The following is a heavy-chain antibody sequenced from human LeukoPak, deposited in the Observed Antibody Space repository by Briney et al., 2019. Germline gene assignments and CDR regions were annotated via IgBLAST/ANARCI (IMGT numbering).Heavy chain of an antibody. CDR1: GFTVSSNH. J-gene: IGHJ4*02. V-gene: IGHV3-53*01. D-gene: IGHD1-26*01. CDR3: TRVVLVGTTYSYFDY. Sequence: GGSLRLSCAASGFTVSSNHMSWVRQAPGKGLEWVSVIYSGGSTYYADSVKGRFTISRGNSKNTLYLQMNSLRAEDTAVYYCTRVVLVGTTYSYFDYWGQGTLVTVSS. CDR2: IYSGGST.